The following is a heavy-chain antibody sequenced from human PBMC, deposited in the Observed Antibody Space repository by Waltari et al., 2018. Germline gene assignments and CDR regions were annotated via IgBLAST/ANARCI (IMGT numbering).Heavy chain of an antibody. CDR3: ARGRSYYDFWSRGNWFDP. CDR1: GGSITRGSYY. Sequence: QVQLQDSGPGLVKPSQTLSITCTVLGGSITRGSYYWSWLRPPPGKGLEWIGYIYYSGSTYYNPSLKSRVTISVDTSKNQFSLKLSSVTAADTAVYYCARGRSYYDFWSRGNWFDPWGQGTLVTVSS. CDR2: IYYSGST. D-gene: IGHD3-3*01. V-gene: IGHV4-30-4*08. J-gene: IGHJ5*02.